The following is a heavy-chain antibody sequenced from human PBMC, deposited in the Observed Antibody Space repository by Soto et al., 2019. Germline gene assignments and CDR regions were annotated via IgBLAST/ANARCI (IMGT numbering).Heavy chain of an antibody. J-gene: IGHJ4*02. V-gene: IGHV3-23*01. CDR2: ISGSGSGT. Sequence: PGGSLRLSCAASGFTFSSYAMSWVRQAPGKGLDWVSTISGSGSGTYYADSVKGRFTISRDNSKNTLYLQMNSLRAEDTAVYYCAGPGYSSQDDWGQGALVTVSS. D-gene: IGHD5-18*01. CDR3: AGPGYSSQDD. CDR1: GFTFSSYA.